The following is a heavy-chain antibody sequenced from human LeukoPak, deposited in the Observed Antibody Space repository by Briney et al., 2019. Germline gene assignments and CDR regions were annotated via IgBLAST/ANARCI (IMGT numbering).Heavy chain of an antibody. D-gene: IGHD6-19*01. V-gene: IGHV1-2*02. CDR1: GYTFTDYY. CDR3: ARVRPLAVTGVDWFDP. CDR2: INPNSGGT. J-gene: IGHJ5*02. Sequence: GASVKVSCKASGYTFTDYYFHWVRQAPGQGLEWMGWINPNSGGTNYAQKFQGRVSMTRDTSISTAYMELSRLGSDDTAVYYCARVRPLAVTGVDWFDPWGQGTLVTVSS.